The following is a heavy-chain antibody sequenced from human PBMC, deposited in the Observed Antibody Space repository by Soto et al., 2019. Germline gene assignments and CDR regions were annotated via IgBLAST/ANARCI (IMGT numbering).Heavy chain of an antibody. CDR1: GFTFSDHY. J-gene: IGHJ4*02. Sequence: GGSLRLSCAASGFTFSDHYMDWVRQAPGKGLEWVARTRNKANSYTTEYAASVKGRFTISRDGSKSSLYLQMNSLKTEDTAVYYCARVSGNYHLDYWSQGTLVTVSS. CDR2: TRNKANSYTT. CDR3: ARVSGNYHLDY. V-gene: IGHV3-72*01. D-gene: IGHD1-26*01.